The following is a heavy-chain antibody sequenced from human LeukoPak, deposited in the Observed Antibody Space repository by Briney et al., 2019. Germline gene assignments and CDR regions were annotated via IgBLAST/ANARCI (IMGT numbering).Heavy chain of an antibody. D-gene: IGHD2-2*01. CDR2: ISGSGGST. J-gene: IGHJ4*02. CDR3: AKRGWGGVVVPAAAFDY. CDR1: GFTFSSYA. Sequence: GGSLRLSCAASGFTFSSYAMSWVRQAPGKGLEWVSAISGSGGSTYYADSVKGRFTISRDNSKNTLYLQMNSLRAEDTAVYYCAKRGWGGVVVPAAAFDYWGQGTLVTVSS. V-gene: IGHV3-23*01.